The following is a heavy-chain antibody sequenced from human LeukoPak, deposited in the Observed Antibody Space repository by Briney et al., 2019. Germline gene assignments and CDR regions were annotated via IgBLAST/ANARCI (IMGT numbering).Heavy chain of an antibody. J-gene: IGHJ4*02. V-gene: IGHV3-7*01. Sequence: GGGLRLSCAASGFTFSSDWMSWVRQGLGKGLEWVANIKQDGIKKYYMDSVKGRFTISRDKATNSLYLQINSLRAEHTAVYYCARDQYYYDRSGYYYSGEGYWGQGTLVTVSS. CDR3: ARDQYYYDRSGYYYSGEGY. CDR1: GFTFSSDW. CDR2: IKQDGIKK. D-gene: IGHD3-22*01.